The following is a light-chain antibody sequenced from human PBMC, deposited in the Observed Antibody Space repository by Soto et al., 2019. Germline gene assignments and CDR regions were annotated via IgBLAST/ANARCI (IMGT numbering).Light chain of an antibody. V-gene: IGLV1-40*01. J-gene: IGLJ3*02. CDR3: QSYDSSLSGWV. CDR2: GNS. CDR1: SSNIGAGYN. Sequence: QSVLTQPASVSGAAGKRVTISCTGSSSNIGAGYNVHWYQQLPGTAPKLLIYGNSNRPSGVPDRFSGSKSGTSASLAITGLQAEDEADYYCQSYDSSLSGWVFGGGTKLTV.